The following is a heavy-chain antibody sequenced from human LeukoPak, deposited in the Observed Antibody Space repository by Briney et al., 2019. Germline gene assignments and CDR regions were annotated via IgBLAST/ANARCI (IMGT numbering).Heavy chain of an antibody. CDR1: GGSISSSSYY. CDR3: ARDGWFGDYMDV. V-gene: IGHV4-39*07. D-gene: IGHD3-10*01. J-gene: IGHJ6*03. Sequence: SETLSLTCTVSGGSISSSSYYWGWIRQPPGKGLEWIGSIYYSGSTYYNPSLKSRVTISVDTSKNQFSLKLSSVTAADTAVYYCARDGWFGDYMDVWGKGTTVTISS. CDR2: IYYSGST.